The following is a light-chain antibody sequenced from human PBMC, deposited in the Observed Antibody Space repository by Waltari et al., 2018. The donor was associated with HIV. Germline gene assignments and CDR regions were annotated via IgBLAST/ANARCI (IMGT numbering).Light chain of an antibody. V-gene: IGLV2-23*01. CDR2: DGN. CDR1: SSDVGVYNY. CDR3: CSYAGSSTVV. Sequence: QSALTQPASVSGSPGQSSTISCTGTSSDVGVYNYVSWYQQHPGKAPKLMIYDGNKRPSGISNRFSGSKSGNTASLTISGLQAEDEADYYCCSYAGSSTVVFGGGTKLTVL. J-gene: IGLJ2*01.